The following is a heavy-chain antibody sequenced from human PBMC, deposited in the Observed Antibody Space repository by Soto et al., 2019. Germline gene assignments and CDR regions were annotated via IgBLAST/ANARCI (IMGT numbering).Heavy chain of an antibody. J-gene: IGHJ4*02. V-gene: IGHV3-21*01. CDR1: GFTFSSYS. D-gene: IGHD6-6*01. CDR3: ARGRVGQLGRLVPRDY. CDR2: ISSSSSYI. Sequence: GESLKISCAASGFTFSSYSMNWVRQAPGKGLEWVSSISSSSSYIYYADSVKGRFTISRDNAKNSLYLQMNSLRAEDTAVYYCARGRVGQLGRLVPRDYWGQGTLVTVSS.